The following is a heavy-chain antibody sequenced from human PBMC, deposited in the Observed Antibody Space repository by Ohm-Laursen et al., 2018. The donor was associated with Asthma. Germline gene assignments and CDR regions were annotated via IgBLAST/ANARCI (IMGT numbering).Heavy chain of an antibody. J-gene: IGHJ5*02. Sequence: SLRLSCSASGFTFTSYDMYWVRQAPGKGLEFVAVIWYGGTNKYYADSVQGRFTISRDIAKNTLYLEMHSLRAEDTGVYFCARDFCTGGFCPKAFDPWGQGTLVTVSS. CDR3: ARDFCTGGFCPKAFDP. CDR1: GFTFTSYD. CDR2: IWYGGTNK. V-gene: IGHV3-33*08. D-gene: IGHD2-8*02.